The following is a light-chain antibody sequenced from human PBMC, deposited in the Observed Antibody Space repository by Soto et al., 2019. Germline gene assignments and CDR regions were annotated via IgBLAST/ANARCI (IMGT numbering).Light chain of an antibody. J-gene: IGLJ3*02. CDR2: EDN. Sequence: NCMLTQPHSVSASPGKTVIISCTRSSGSIASNYVQWYQQRPGSSPTTVIYEDNQRPSGVPDRFSGSIDSSSNSASLTISGLETEDEADYYCQSYDATNQVFGGGTKVTVL. V-gene: IGLV6-57*01. CDR3: QSYDATNQV. CDR1: SGSIASNY.